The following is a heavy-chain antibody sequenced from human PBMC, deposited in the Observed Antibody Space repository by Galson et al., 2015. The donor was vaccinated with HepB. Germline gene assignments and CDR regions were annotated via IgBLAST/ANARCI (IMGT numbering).Heavy chain of an antibody. D-gene: IGHD2-8*02. CDR2: ISAYNGNT. V-gene: IGHV1-18*04. CDR1: GYTFSSYG. Sequence: SVKVSCKASGYTFSSYGISWVQQAPGQGLEWMGWISAYNGNTIYAQKFQGRGPMTTDTSTSTAFMELRSLKSDDTAVYYTARGPHWWNGPNNWSDPWGQGTLVTVSS. CDR3: ARGPHWWNGPNNWSDP. J-gene: IGHJ5*02.